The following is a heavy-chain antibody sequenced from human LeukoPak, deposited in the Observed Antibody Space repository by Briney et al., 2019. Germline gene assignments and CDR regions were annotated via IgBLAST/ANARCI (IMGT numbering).Heavy chain of an antibody. Sequence: TGGSLRLSCAVSGLSFSNARMSWVRQAAGKGLEWVGRIKSKADDGTIDYAAPVKGRFTISRDESKNTLYLQMNSLKTEDTAVYYCTTGERRFDSSGYYPYYFDYWGQGTLVTVSS. D-gene: IGHD3-22*01. CDR1: GLSFSNAR. V-gene: IGHV3-15*01. J-gene: IGHJ4*01. CDR3: TTGERRFDSSGYYPYYFDY. CDR2: IKSKADDGTI.